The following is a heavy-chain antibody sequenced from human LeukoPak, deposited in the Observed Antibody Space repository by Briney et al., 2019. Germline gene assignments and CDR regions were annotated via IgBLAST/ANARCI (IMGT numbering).Heavy chain of an antibody. Sequence: GGSLRLSCAASGFTFSSYAMHWVRQAPGKGLEWVAVISYDGSNKYYADSVKGRFTISRDNSKNTLYLQMNSLRAEDTAVYYCARDGIVTGDYYFDYWGQGTLVTVSS. CDR1: GFTFSSYA. V-gene: IGHV3-30*04. CDR3: ARDGIVTGDYYFDY. J-gene: IGHJ4*02. D-gene: IGHD7-27*01. CDR2: ISYDGSNK.